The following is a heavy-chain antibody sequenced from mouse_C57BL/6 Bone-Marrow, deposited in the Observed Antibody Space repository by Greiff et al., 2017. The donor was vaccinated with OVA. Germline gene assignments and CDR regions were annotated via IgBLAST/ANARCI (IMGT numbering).Heavy chain of an antibody. Sequence: EVKLVESGGGLVKPGGSLKLSCAASGFTFSSYAMSWVRQTPEKRLEWVATISDGGSYTYYPDNVKGRFTISRDNAKNNLYLQMSHLKSEDTAMYYCARDYYGSSPFAYGGQGTLVTVSA. V-gene: IGHV5-4*01. J-gene: IGHJ3*01. CDR3: ARDYYGSSPFAY. CDR2: ISDGGSYT. CDR1: GFTFSSYA. D-gene: IGHD1-1*01.